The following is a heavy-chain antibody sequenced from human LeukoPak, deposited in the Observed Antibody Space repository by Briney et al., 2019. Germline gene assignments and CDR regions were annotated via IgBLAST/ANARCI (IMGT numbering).Heavy chain of an antibody. Sequence: TTSETLSLTCTVSGGSISSYYWSWIRQPPGKGLEWIGYIYYSGSTNYNPSLKSRVTISVDTSKNQFSLKLSSVTAADTAVYYCARIGSGISDAFDIWGQGTMVTVSS. V-gene: IGHV4-59*01. J-gene: IGHJ3*02. CDR1: GGSISSYY. D-gene: IGHD3-10*01. CDR2: IYYSGST. CDR3: ARIGSGISDAFDI.